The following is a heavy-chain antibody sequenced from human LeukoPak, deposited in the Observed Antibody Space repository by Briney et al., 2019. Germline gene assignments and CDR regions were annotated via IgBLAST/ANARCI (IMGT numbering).Heavy chain of an antibody. CDR1: GYTFTSYD. Sequence: ASVKVSCKASGYTFTSYDINWVRQAPGQGLEWMGWISASNGDTVYAQKFQGRLTITTDTSTNTAYMDLRSLRSDDTAVYYCARDVYEQVPCYYYYMDVWGKGTTVTISS. J-gene: IGHJ6*03. CDR2: ISASNGDT. D-gene: IGHD5/OR15-5a*01. CDR3: ARDVYEQVPCYYYYMDV. V-gene: IGHV1-18*01.